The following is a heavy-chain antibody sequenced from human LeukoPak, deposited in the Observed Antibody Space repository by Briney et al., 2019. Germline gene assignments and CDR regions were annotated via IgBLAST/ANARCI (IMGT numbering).Heavy chain of an antibody. V-gene: IGHV3-7*01. D-gene: IGHD3-22*01. CDR1: GFTFSNYW. J-gene: IGHJ4*02. Sequence: GGSLRLSCVASGFTFSNYWMNWVRQAPGKGLEWVANIKPDGGEQYYVDSVKGRFTISRDNAKNTLYLQMNSLRAEDTAVYYCARVLTDYYDSSGYFDYWGQGTLVTVSS. CDR2: IKPDGGEQ. CDR3: ARVLTDYYDSSGYFDY.